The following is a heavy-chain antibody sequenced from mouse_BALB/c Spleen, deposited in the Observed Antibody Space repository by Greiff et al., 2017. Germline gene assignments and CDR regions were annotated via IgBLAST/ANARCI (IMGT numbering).Heavy chain of an antibody. CDR1: GFAFSSYD. D-gene: IGHD2-1*01. CDR3: ARDRGNYGNYDWYFDV. J-gene: IGHJ1*01. Sequence: EVKVVESGGGLVKPGGSLKLSCAASGFAFSSYDMSWVRQTPEKRLEWVAYISSGGGSTYYPDTVKGRFTISRDNAKNTLYLEMSSLRSEDTAMYYCARDRGNYGNYDWYFDVWGAGTTVTVSS. CDR2: ISSGGGST. V-gene: IGHV5-12-1*01.